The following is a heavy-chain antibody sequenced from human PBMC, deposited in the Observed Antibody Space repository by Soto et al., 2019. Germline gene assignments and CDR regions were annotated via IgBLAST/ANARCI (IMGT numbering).Heavy chain of an antibody. J-gene: IGHJ4*02. D-gene: IGHD3-10*01. CDR2: ISGNGDST. CDR3: ASRFGELVYFHY. V-gene: IGHV3-23*01. CDR1: GFTFSSCA. Sequence: GGSLRLSCAASGFTFSSCAMTWVRQIPGKGLEWVSSISGNGDSTYYADSVKGRFTISRDNSKNTLYLQMNSLRAEDTAVYYCASRFGELVYFHYWGQGTLVTVSS.